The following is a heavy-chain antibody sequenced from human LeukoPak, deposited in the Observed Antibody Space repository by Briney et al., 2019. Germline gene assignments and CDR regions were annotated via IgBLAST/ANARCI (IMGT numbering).Heavy chain of an antibody. V-gene: IGHV3-7*01. CDR1: GFTFSTYW. CDR2: IKEDGSAK. Sequence: GGSLRLSCAASGFTFSTYWMTWVRQAPGKGLQWVANIKEDGSAKSDVDAVRGRFTISRDNRKQLLYLQMNSLRAEDTAVYYCARDNGYYGVDVWGQGTLVTVSS. J-gene: IGHJ4*02. D-gene: IGHD1-26*01. CDR3: ARDNGYYGVDV.